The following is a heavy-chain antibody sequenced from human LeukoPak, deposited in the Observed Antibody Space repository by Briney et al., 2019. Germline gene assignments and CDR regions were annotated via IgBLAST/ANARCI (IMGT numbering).Heavy chain of an antibody. J-gene: IGHJ4*01. CDR2: IYSSGST. CDR3: AGSTYYYDSSGYSHIDY. CDR1: GGYISSYY. Sequence: SETLSLTCTVLGGYISSYYWSWFRQTPGKGLEWIGYIYSSGSTNYNPSLTSRVHISVDTAKNQFSLKLRSVTASDTAVYYCAGSTYYYDSSGYSHIDYWGHGTLVTVSS. D-gene: IGHD3-22*01. V-gene: IGHV4-59*08.